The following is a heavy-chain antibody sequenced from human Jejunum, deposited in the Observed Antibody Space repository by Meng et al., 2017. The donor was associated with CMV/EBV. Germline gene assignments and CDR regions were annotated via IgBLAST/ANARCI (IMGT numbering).Heavy chain of an antibody. CDR3: ARGGTYNFWTTYFSFPFDS. D-gene: IGHD3/OR15-3a*01. CDR2: IHPYDSDT. Sequence: TSYWIGWVRQMPGRRLEWMGIIHPYDSDTRYSPSFQGQVTISVDYSINTAYLQTSSLKASDTAIYYCARGGTYNFWTTYFSFPFDSWGQGTPVTVSS. CDR1: TSYW. V-gene: IGHV5-51*01. J-gene: IGHJ4*02.